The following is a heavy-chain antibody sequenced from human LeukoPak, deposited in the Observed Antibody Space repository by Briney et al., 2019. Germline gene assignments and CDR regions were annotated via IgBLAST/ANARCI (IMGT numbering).Heavy chain of an antibody. CDR1: GFTFTSSA. CDR3: AADSTTDYYYYGMDV. D-gene: IGHD1-14*01. V-gene: IGHV1-58*02. Sequence: SVKVSCKASGFTFTSSAMQWVRQARGQRLEWIGWIVVGSGNTNYAQKFQERVTITRDMSTSTAYMELSSLRSEDTTVYYCAADSTTDYYYYGMDVWGQGTMVTVSS. J-gene: IGHJ6*02. CDR2: IVVGSGNT.